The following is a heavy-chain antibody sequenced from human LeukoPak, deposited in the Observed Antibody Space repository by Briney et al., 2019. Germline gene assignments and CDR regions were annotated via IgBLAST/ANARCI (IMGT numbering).Heavy chain of an antibody. V-gene: IGHV3-23*01. CDR2: ISGSGGST. Sequence: PGGSLRLSCTVSGFTVSSNSMSWVRQAPGKGLEWVSAISGSGGSTYYADSVKGRFTISRDNSKNTLYLQMNSLRAEDTAVYYCAKDMGTLYYYDSSGYDAFDIWGQGTMVTVSS. CDR3: AKDMGTLYYYDSSGYDAFDI. CDR1: GFTVSSNS. D-gene: IGHD3-22*01. J-gene: IGHJ3*02.